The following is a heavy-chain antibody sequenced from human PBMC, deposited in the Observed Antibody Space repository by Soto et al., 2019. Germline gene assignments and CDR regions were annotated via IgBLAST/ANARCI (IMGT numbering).Heavy chain of an antibody. V-gene: IGHV3-23*01. Sequence: PGGSLRLYCAASGFTFSSYAMSWVRQAPGKGLEWVSTISGSGGNAYYADSVKGRFSISRDNSKNTLRLQMNSLRADDTAVYYCAKDGASGSYPPYYYFGMDVWGQGTTVPVSS. CDR3: AKDGASGSYPPYYYFGMDV. CDR1: GFTFSSYA. CDR2: ISGSGGNA. J-gene: IGHJ6*02. D-gene: IGHD1-26*01.